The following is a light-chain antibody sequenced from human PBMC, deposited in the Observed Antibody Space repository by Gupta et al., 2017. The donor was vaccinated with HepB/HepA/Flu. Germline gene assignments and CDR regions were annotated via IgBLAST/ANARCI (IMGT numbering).Light chain of an antibody. CDR3: QQLNSYPSLT. CDR1: QGISSY. Sequence: DIQLTQSPSFLSASVGDRVTITCRASQGISSYLAWYQQKPGKAPKLLIYAASTLQSGVPSRFSGSGSGTEFTLTISSLQHEDFATYYCQQLNSYPSLTFGGGTQVDIK. CDR2: AAS. V-gene: IGKV1-9*01. J-gene: IGKJ4*01.